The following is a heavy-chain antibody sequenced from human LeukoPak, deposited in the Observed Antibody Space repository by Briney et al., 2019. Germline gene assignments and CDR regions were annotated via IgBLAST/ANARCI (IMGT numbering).Heavy chain of an antibody. CDR1: GYTFTSFY. Sequence: ASVKVSRKASGYTFTSFYMHWVRQAPGQGLEWMGMINPSGDSPSYAQKFQGRVTMTRDTSTSTVYMELSSLRSEDTAVYYCARDRRLSCSGGSCYSGAWVYWGQGTLVTVS. CDR3: ARDRRLSCSGGSCYSGAWVY. CDR2: INPSGDSP. V-gene: IGHV1-46*01. D-gene: IGHD2-15*01. J-gene: IGHJ4*02.